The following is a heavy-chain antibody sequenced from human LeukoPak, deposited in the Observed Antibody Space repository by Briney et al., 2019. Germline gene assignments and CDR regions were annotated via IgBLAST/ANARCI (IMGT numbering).Heavy chain of an antibody. CDR1: GGSVSSGDSY. V-gene: IGHV4-30-4*01. CDR3: AREERGRAAVTGIRWYAFDV. CDR2: IYYSGST. J-gene: IGHJ3*01. D-gene: IGHD2-21*02. Sequence: SQTLSLTCTVSGGSVSSGDSYWSWIRRPPGKGLEWVGYIYYSGSTYYNPSLKSRVTILVDMSENQVSLHLSSVTAADTAVYFCAREERGRAAVTGIRWYAFDVWGQGTRVTASS.